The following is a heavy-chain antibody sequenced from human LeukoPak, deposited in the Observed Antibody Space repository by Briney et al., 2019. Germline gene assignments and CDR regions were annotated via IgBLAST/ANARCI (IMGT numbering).Heavy chain of an antibody. J-gene: IGHJ4*02. CDR1: GFTLGSYG. Sequence: GGSLRLSCAASGFTLGSYGMHWVRQAPGKGLVWVASISYDGSNEYYGDSVKGRFSVSRDNSKNTLYLHMNSLRAEDTAVYYCAKEREMATRYYFDYWGQGTLVTVSS. CDR2: ISYDGSNE. D-gene: IGHD5-24*01. CDR3: AKEREMATRYYFDY. V-gene: IGHV3-30*18.